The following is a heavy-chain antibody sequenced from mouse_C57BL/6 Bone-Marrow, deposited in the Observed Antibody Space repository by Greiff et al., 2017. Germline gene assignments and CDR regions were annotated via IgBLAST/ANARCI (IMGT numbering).Heavy chain of an antibody. J-gene: IGHJ1*03. CDR3: AKRDYGSSSCWYFDV. D-gene: IGHD1-1*01. Sequence: VKLMESGPGLVKPSQSLYITCTVSGFSLTSYGVHWVRQSPGKGLEWLGEIWRGGSTDYNEAIMYRLGITTVNPTSQVFFIMISLQADDTAIFYCAKRDYGSSSCWYFDVWGTGTTVTVSS. CDR1: GFSLTSYG. CDR2: IWRGGST. V-gene: IGHV2-5*01.